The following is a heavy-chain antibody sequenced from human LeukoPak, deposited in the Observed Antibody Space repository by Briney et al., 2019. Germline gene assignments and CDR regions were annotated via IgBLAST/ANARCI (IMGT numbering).Heavy chain of an antibody. V-gene: IGHV1-8*01. CDR1: GYTFTIYD. J-gene: IGHJ3*02. CDR2: MNPNSGNT. Sequence: ASVKVSCTASGYTFTIYDINWVRQAPGQGLEWMGWMNPNSGNTGYAQKFQGRVTMTRNTSISTAYMELSSLRSEDTAVYYCARVQDCGGDCTDIWGQGTMVTVSS. D-gene: IGHD2-21*02. CDR3: ARVQDCGGDCTDI.